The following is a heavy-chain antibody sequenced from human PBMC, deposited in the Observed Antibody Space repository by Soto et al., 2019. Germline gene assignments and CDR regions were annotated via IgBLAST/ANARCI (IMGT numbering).Heavy chain of an antibody. CDR2: IWYDGSNK. J-gene: IGHJ6*02. V-gene: IGHV3-33*01. CDR1: GFTFSSYG. D-gene: IGHD6-13*01. CDR3: AREYGNYSSSWSDNYYYYGMDV. Sequence: GGSLRLSCAASGFTFSSYGMHWVRQAPGKGLEWVAVIWYDGSNKYYADSVKGRFTISRDNSKNTLYLQMNSLRAEDTAVYYCAREYGNYSSSWSDNYYYYGMDVWGQGTTVTVSS.